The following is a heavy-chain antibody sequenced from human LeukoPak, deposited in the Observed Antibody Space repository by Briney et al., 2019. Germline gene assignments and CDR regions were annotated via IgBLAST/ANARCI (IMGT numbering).Heavy chain of an antibody. CDR1: GFTLSGYI. J-gene: IGHJ2*01. CDR3: ARGSIVVVTDIRYFDL. V-gene: IGHV3-21*01. D-gene: IGHD2-21*02. CDR2: ISSSSTYI. Sequence: GGSLRLSCAASGFTLSGYIMNWVRQAPGKGLEWVSSISSSSTYIYYADSLKGRFTISRDNAKNALYLQINSLRADDTAVYYCARGSIVVVTDIRYFDLWGPGTLVTVSS.